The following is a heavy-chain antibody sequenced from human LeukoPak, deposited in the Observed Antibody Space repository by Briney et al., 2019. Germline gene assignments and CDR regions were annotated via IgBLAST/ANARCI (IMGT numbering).Heavy chain of an antibody. CDR3: ARLGLSRGIWGKGWFDP. CDR2: IIPIFGTA. J-gene: IGHJ5*02. D-gene: IGHD2/OR15-2a*01. CDR1: GGTFSSYA. Sequence: SVKVSCKASGGTFSSYAISWVRQAPGQGLEWMGGIIPIFGTANYAQKFQGRVTITTDESTSTAYMELSSLRSEDTAVYYCARLGLSRGIWGKGWFDPWGQGTLVTVSS. V-gene: IGHV1-69*05.